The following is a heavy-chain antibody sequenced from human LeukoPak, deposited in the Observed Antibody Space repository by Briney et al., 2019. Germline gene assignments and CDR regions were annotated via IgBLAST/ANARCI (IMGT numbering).Heavy chain of an antibody. CDR2: ISAYNGNT. V-gene: IGHV1-18*04. J-gene: IGHJ4*02. Sequence: ASVKVSCKASGYTFTSYGISWVRQAPGQGLEWMGWISAYNGNTNYAQKLQGRVTMTTDTSTSTAYMELRSLRSDDTAVYYCARDLLGYCSGGSCCLDYWGRGTLVTVSS. D-gene: IGHD2-15*01. CDR3: ARDLLGYCSGGSCCLDY. CDR1: GYTFTSYG.